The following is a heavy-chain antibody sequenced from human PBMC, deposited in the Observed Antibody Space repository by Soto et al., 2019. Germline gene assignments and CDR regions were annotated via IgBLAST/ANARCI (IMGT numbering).Heavy chain of an antibody. Sequence: QVQLQESGPELVKPSQTLSLTCTVSGGSISSGGYYWSWIRQHPGKGLEWIGYVYYSGSTYYNPSLKSRVTISVDTSKNQFSLKLSSVTAADTAVYYCARTQKGYCSGGSCANYYYYYMDVWGKGTTVTVSS. V-gene: IGHV4-31*03. D-gene: IGHD2-15*01. CDR3: ARTQKGYCSGGSCANYYYYYMDV. CDR1: GGSISSGGYY. J-gene: IGHJ6*03. CDR2: VYYSGST.